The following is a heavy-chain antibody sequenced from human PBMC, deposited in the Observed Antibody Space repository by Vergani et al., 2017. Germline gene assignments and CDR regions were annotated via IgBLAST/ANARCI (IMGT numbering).Heavy chain of an antibody. V-gene: IGHV5-10-1*03. J-gene: IGHJ6*02. CDR1: GYSFTSYW. CDR3: ARSNYYGSGYYYGMDV. CDR2: IDPSDSYT. D-gene: IGHD3-10*01. Sequence: EVQLVQSGAEVKKPGESLRISCKGSGYSFTSYWISWVRQMPGKGLEWMGRIDPSDSYTNYSPSFQGHVTISADKSISTAYLLWSSLKASDTAMYYCARSNYYGSGYYYGMDVWGQGTTVTVSS.